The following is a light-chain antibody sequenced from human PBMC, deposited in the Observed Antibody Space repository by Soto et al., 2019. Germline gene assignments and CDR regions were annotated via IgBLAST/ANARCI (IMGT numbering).Light chain of an antibody. J-gene: IGKJ1*01. CDR1: ESVSSN. CDR2: GAY. V-gene: IGKV3-15*01. Sequence: EISVTQAPATLSVSPGERTNLSSRAIESVSSNLAWYRQEPGQATRLMLYGAYTREIGMQARLSGSGPGTELTFTISSLKSEDFVVYYCQQYNKWPPDRTFGEGTKVDIK. CDR3: QQYNKWPPDRT.